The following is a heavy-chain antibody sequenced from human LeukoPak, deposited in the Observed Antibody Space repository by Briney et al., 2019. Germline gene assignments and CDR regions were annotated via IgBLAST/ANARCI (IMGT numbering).Heavy chain of an antibody. J-gene: IGHJ4*02. V-gene: IGHV3-7*01. CDR3: ARDEGAGENFDY. CDR1: GFTFSNYW. Sequence: PGGSLRLSCAASGFTFSNYWMSWVRQAPGKGLEWVANIKQDGSEKYYVDSVKGRFTISRDNAKNSLYLQMNSLRAEDTAVYYCARDEGAGENFDYWGQGALVTVSS. CDR2: IKQDGSEK. D-gene: IGHD3-10*01.